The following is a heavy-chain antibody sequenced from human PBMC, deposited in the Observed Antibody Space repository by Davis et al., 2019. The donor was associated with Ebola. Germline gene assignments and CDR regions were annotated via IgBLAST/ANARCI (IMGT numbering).Heavy chain of an antibody. V-gene: IGHV1-2*06. J-gene: IGHJ6*04. CDR1: GYTFTSYY. Sequence: AASVKVSCKAFGYTFTSYYMHWVRQAPGQGLEWIGRINPNTGGTILAQKIQGRVTMTRDTSISTVYMELSWLRYDDTAVYYCGREDGAGEGNYYHYSGMDVWGKGTTVTVSS. D-gene: IGHD5-24*01. CDR2: INPNTGGT. CDR3: GREDGAGEGNYYHYSGMDV.